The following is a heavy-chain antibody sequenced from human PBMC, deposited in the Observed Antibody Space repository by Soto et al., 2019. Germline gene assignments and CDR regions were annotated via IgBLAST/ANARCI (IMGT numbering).Heavy chain of an antibody. CDR3: AGGYSGSPR. V-gene: IGHV3-74*01. J-gene: IGHJ4*02. Sequence: EVQLVESGGDLVQPGGSLRLSCAASGLTFSSSWMYWVRQAPGKGLVSVSRISPDGSTTTYADSVKGRFTISRDNAKNTLYLQMNSLRAEDTAVYYCAGGYSGSPRWGQGTLVTVSS. D-gene: IGHD3-10*01. CDR2: ISPDGSTT. CDR1: GLTFSSSW.